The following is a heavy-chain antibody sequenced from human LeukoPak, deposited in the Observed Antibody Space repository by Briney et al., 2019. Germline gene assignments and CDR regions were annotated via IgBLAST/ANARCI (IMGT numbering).Heavy chain of an antibody. Sequence: PGGSLRLSCAASGFTFGSYAMHWVRQAPGKGLEYVSAISSNGGSTYYANSVKGRFTISRDNSKNTLYLQMGSLRAEDMAVYYCARDLSLGGTTHYYYGMDVWGQGTTVTVSS. CDR3: ARDLSLGGTTHYYYGMDV. CDR1: GFTFGSYA. D-gene: IGHD6-19*01. CDR2: ISSNGGST. J-gene: IGHJ6*02. V-gene: IGHV3-64*01.